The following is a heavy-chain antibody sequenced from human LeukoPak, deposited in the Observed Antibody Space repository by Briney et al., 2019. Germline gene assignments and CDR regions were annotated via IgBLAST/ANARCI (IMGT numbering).Heavy chain of an antibody. V-gene: IGHV1-46*01. CDR3: ARDRSGSYFIDY. CDR1: GYTFTGYY. J-gene: IGHJ4*02. CDR2: INPNGGST. D-gene: IGHD1-26*01. Sequence: ASVKVSCKASGYTFTGYYMHWVRQAPGQGLEWMGIINPNGGSTSYAQKFQGRVTMTRDTSTSTVYMELSSLRSEDTAVYYCARDRSGSYFIDYWGQGTLVTVSS.